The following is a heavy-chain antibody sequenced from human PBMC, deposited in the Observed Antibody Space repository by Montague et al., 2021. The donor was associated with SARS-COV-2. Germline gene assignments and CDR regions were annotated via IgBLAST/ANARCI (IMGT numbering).Heavy chain of an antibody. CDR3: ARGHLSVSMIVVVFTSASYYFDY. D-gene: IGHD3-22*01. V-gene: IGHV4-34*01. J-gene: IGHJ4*02. CDR1: GGSFGDDR. CDR2: ISQSGRT. Sequence: SETLSLTSAVYGGSFGDDRWSWIRQPPGKGLEWIGNISQSGRTNYNPSLKSRVTISVDTSKNQFSLKLTSVTAADTGLYFCARGHLSVSMIVVVFTSASYYFDYWGQGAQVTVSS.